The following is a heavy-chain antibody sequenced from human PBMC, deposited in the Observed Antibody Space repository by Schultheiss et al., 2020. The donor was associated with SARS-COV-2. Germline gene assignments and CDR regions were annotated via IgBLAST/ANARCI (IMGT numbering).Heavy chain of an antibody. D-gene: IGHD2-2*01. CDR3: ALASMDATFAY. V-gene: IGHV4-31*11. Sequence: SETLSLTCAVYGGSFSGYYWSWIRQHPGKGLEWIGYIYYSGSTYYNPSLKSRVTISVDTSKNQFSLKLSSVTAADTAVYYCALASMDATFAYWGQGTRVTVSS. CDR1: GGSFSGYY. CDR2: IYYSGST. J-gene: IGHJ4*02.